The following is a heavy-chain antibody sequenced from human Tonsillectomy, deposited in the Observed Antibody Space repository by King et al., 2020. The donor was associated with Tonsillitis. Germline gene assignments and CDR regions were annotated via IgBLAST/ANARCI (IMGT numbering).Heavy chain of an antibody. CDR2: ISGSGGGT. D-gene: IGHD5-18*01. CDR1: GFSFRDYA. J-gene: IGHJ4*02. Sequence: VQLVESGGGLVQPGGSLRVSCAASGFSFRDYAMSWVRQAPGKGLDWVSAISGSGGGTYYADSIKGRFTISRDNSKNTLFLQMNSLRAEDTAVYYCAKVAAYTTMVHFDYWGQGTLVSVSS. CDR3: AKVAAYTTMVHFDY. V-gene: IGHV3-23*04.